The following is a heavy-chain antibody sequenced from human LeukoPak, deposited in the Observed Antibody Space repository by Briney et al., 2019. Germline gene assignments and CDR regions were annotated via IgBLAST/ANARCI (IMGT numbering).Heavy chain of an antibody. D-gene: IGHD2-21*02. J-gene: IGHJ4*02. CDR2: INPSGGST. Sequence: GASVKVSCKASGYTFTSYYMHWVRQAPGQGLEWMGIINPSGGSTSYAQKFQGRVTMTRDTSTSTVYMELSSLRFEDTAVYYCAREPPFHCGGDCYFDYWGQGTLVTVSS. V-gene: IGHV1-46*01. CDR1: GYTFTSYY. CDR3: AREPPFHCGGDCYFDY.